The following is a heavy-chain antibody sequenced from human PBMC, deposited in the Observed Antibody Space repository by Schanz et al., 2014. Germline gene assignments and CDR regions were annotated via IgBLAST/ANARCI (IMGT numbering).Heavy chain of an antibody. V-gene: IGHV3-11*01. CDR2: VSSYDTTV. J-gene: IGHJ6*02. CDR3: ARYGFRKFGVVYGLAV. CDR1: GFTFSDNF. Sequence: QVQLVESGGGLVKPGGSLRLSCAASGFTFSDNFMSWIRQAPGKGLEWISYVSSYDTTVSYADSVKGRFTISRDNAKNSVYLQMNSLRVEDTAVYYCARYGFRKFGVVYGLAVWGQGTTVTVS. D-gene: IGHD3-3*01.